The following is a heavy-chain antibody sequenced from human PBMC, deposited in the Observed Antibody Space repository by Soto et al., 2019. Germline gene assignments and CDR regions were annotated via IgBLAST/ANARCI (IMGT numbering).Heavy chain of an antibody. CDR1: GFTFSSYD. J-gene: IGHJ3*02. CDR2: IGTAGDT. D-gene: IGHD3-16*01. Sequence: PGGSLRLSCAASGFTFSSYDMHWVRQATGKGLEWVSAIGTAGDTYYPGSVKGRFTISRENAKNSSYLQMNSLRAEDTAVYYCARADGMITFGGVSAFDIWGQGTMVTVSS. CDR3: ARADGMITFGGVSAFDI. V-gene: IGHV3-13*01.